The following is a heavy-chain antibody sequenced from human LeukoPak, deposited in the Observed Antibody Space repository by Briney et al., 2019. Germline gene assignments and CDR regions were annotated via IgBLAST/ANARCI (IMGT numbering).Heavy chain of an antibody. V-gene: IGHV3-74*01. CDR2: IKFDGSLA. Sequence: GGSLRLSCTASGLTFSTYLVHWVRQAPGKGLVWVSQIKFDGSLASYADSVKGRFTISRDNAKNTLYLQMNTLGTEDTAVYYCVTGHYDSRMYFDLWGRGTLVTVSS. J-gene: IGHJ2*01. CDR1: GLTFSTYL. D-gene: IGHD3-16*01. CDR3: VTGHYDSRMYFDL.